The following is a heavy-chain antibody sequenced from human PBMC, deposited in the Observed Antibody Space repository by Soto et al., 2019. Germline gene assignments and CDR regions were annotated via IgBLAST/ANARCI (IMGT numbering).Heavy chain of an antibody. CDR3: ARATIGSGWFVDY. D-gene: IGHD6-19*01. J-gene: IGHJ4*02. Sequence: PGGSLRLSCAASGFTFSSFAMSWVRQAPGKGLEWVSSITSSSTYIYYADSVKGRFTISRDNAKNSLYLQMNSLRAEDTAVYYCARATIGSGWFVDYWGQGTLVNVSS. CDR1: GFTFSSFA. V-gene: IGHV3-21*01. CDR2: ITSSSTYI.